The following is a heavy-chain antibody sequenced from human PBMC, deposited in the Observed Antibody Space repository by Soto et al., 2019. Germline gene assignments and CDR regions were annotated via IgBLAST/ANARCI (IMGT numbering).Heavy chain of an antibody. CDR1: GYTFTSYA. D-gene: IGHD2-15*01. CDR3: ARVEGSRPSDYYYYGMDV. V-gene: IGHV1-3*01. Sequence: QVQLVQSGAEVKKPGASVKVSCKASGYTFTSYAMHWVRQAPGQRLEWMGWINAGNGNTKYSEKFQGRVTITRDTSASTAYMELSSLRCEDTAVYYCARVEGSRPSDYYYYGMDVWGQGTTVTVSS. J-gene: IGHJ6*02. CDR2: INAGNGNT.